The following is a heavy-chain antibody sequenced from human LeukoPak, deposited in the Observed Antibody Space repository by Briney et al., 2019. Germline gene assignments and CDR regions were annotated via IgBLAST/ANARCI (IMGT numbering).Heavy chain of an antibody. J-gene: IGHJ6*02. Sequence: GSLRLSCAASGFTFSSYGMHWVRQAPGKGLEWVAVISYDGSNKYYADSVKGRFTISRDNSKNTLYLQMNSLRAEDTAVYYCSGMVRGAHCGMDVWGQGTTVTVSS. V-gene: IGHV3-30*03. D-gene: IGHD3-10*01. CDR3: SGMVRGAHCGMDV. CDR2: ISYDGSNK. CDR1: GFTFSSYG.